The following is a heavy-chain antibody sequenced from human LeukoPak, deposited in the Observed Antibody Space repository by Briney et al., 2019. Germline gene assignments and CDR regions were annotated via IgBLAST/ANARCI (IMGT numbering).Heavy chain of an antibody. CDR2: ISGSGGST. CDR3: AKVPSSSWYVYYFDY. Sequence: GGSLRLSCAASGFTFSSYAMSWVRPAPGKGLGWVSAISGSGGSTYYADSVKGRFTISRDNSKNTLYLQMNSLRAEGTAVYYCAKVPSSSWYVYYFDYWGQGTLVTVSS. V-gene: IGHV3-23*01. J-gene: IGHJ4*02. D-gene: IGHD6-13*01. CDR1: GFTFSSYA.